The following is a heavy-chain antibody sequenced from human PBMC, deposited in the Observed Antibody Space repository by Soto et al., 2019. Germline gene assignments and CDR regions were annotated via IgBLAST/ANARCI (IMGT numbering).Heavy chain of an antibody. CDR3: ARAGRGWAFDI. CDR2: INSDGSST. V-gene: IGHV3-74*01. J-gene: IGHJ3*02. D-gene: IGHD3-10*01. Sequence: GGSLRLSCAASGFTFSSYWMHWVRQAPGKGLVWVSRINSDGSSTSYADSVKGRFTISRDNAKNTLYLQMNSLRAEDTAVYYCARAGRGWAFDIWGQGTMVTVSS. CDR1: GFTFSSYW.